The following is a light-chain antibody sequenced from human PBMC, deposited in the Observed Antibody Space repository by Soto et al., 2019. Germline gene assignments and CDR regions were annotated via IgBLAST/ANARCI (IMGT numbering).Light chain of an antibody. V-gene: IGKV3-15*01. CDR3: QQYNNWPGT. Sequence: EIVLTQSPGTLSVSPGERATLSCRASQSVRSKLAWYQQKPGQAPRLLFYGASTGATGIPARFSGSGSETEFTLSISSLQFEDFAVYYCQQYNNWPGTFGQGTKVEIK. CDR2: GAS. J-gene: IGKJ1*01. CDR1: QSVRSK.